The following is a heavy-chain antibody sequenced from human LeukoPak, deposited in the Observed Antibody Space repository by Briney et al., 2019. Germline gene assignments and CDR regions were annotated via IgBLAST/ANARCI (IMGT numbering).Heavy chain of an antibody. Sequence: ASVKVSCKASGGTFSSYAISWVRRAPGQGLEWMGGIIPISGTANYAQKFQGGVTITADKSTSTAYMELSSLRSEDTAVYYCARAADYYGSGSYPYYFDYWGQGTLVTVSS. CDR2: IIPISGTA. CDR3: ARAADYYGSGSYPYYFDY. D-gene: IGHD3-10*01. CDR1: GGTFSSYA. J-gene: IGHJ4*02. V-gene: IGHV1-69*06.